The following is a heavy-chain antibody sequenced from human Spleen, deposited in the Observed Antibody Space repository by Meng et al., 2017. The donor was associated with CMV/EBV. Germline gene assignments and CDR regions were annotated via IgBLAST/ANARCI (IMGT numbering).Heavy chain of an antibody. CDR3: ARLIAARGY. CDR2: IYYSGST. Sequence: SETLSLTCTVSGGSISSSSYYWGWIRQPPGKGLEWIGSIYYSGSTYYNPSLKSRVTISVDTSKNQFSLKLSSVTAADTAVYYCARLIAARGYWGQGTLVTVSS. V-gene: IGHV4-39*01. CDR1: GGSISSSSYY. D-gene: IGHD6-6*01. J-gene: IGHJ4*02.